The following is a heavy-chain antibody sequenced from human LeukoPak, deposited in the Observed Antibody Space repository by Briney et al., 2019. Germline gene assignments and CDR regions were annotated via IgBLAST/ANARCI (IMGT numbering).Heavy chain of an antibody. CDR3: ARESPLEGFDP. J-gene: IGHJ5*02. Sequence: TSETLSLTCTVSVASINSSTFYWGWIRQPPGKGLEWIGGIYYSGRTYYTPSLKSRVTISVDTSKNQFSLKLSSVTAADTAVYYCARESPLEGFDPWGQGTLVTVSS. V-gene: IGHV4-39*07. D-gene: IGHD5-24*01. CDR2: IYYSGRT. CDR1: VASINSSTFY.